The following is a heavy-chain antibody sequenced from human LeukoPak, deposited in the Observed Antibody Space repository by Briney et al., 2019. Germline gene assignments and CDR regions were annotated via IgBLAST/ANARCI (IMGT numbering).Heavy chain of an antibody. Sequence: PGRSLRLSCAASGFTFSSYAMHWVRQAPGKGLEWVAVISYDGSNKYYADSVKGRFTISRDNSKNTLYLQMNSLRAEDTAVYYCARDLGAYCGGDCSNDAFDIWGQGTMVTVSS. D-gene: IGHD2-21*02. CDR2: ISYDGSNK. J-gene: IGHJ3*02. CDR3: ARDLGAYCGGDCSNDAFDI. V-gene: IGHV3-30*14. CDR1: GFTFSSYA.